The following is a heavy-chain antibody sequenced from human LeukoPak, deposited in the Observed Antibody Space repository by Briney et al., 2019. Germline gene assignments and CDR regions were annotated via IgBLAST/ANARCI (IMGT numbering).Heavy chain of an antibody. D-gene: IGHD6-13*01. J-gene: IGHJ6*03. Sequence: PGRSLRLSCAASGFTFSSYGMHWVRQAPGKGLEWVAFIRYDGSNKYYADSVKGRFTISRDNSKNTLYLQMNSLRAEDTAVYYCAKGPYSSSWTGYYYYYMDVWGKGTTVTVSS. CDR1: GFTFSSYG. CDR2: IRYDGSNK. V-gene: IGHV3-30*02. CDR3: AKGPYSSSWTGYYYYYMDV.